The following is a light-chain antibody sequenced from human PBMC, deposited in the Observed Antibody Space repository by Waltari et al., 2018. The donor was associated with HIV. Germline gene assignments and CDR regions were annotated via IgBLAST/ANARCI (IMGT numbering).Light chain of an antibody. CDR3: QQYNNWPPLT. V-gene: IGKV3-15*01. CDR1: QSVSSN. Sequence: EIVMTQSPATLSLSPGERVTLSCRASQSVSSNLAWYQQKPVQAPRLLIYGASTRATGIPARCSGSGSGTEFTLTISSLQSEDFAVYYCQQYNNWPPLTFGGGTKVEIK. CDR2: GAS. J-gene: IGKJ4*01.